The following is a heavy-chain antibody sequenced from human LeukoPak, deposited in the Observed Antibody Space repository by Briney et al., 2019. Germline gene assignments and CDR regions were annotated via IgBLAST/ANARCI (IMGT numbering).Heavy chain of an antibody. CDR3: ARELRRGAVVNRGPFDY. CDR2: IYNSGNT. Sequence: SETLSLTFTVSGDSISYYYWSWIRQPPGKGLEWIAYIYNSGNTNYNPSLKSRVTISVDTSKNQSSLKLSSVTAADTAVYYCARELRRGAVVNRGPFDYWGQGTLVTVSS. CDR1: GDSISYYY. J-gene: IGHJ4*02. V-gene: IGHV4-59*12. D-gene: IGHD3-10*01.